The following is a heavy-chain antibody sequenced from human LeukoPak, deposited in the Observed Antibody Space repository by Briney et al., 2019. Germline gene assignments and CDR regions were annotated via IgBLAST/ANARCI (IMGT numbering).Heavy chain of an antibody. CDR2: ISAYNGDT. CDR1: GYPFISYG. CDR3: ARVFYFYDTSGPQYSFDY. V-gene: IGHV1-18*04. J-gene: IGHJ4*02. D-gene: IGHD3-22*01. Sequence: ASVKLSCKTSGYPFISYGLSWVRQAPGQGLEWMGWISAYNGDTNYAQRLQGRVTMTTDTSTTTAYMKLRSLRSDDTAVYYCARVFYFYDTSGPQYSFDYWGQGTLVTVSS.